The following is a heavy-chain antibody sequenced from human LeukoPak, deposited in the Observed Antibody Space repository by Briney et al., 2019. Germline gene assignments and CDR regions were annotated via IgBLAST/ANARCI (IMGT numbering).Heavy chain of an antibody. V-gene: IGHV5-10-1*01. CDR2: IDPSDSYT. J-gene: IGHJ4*02. D-gene: IGHD3-22*01. Sequence: GESLRISCKGSGYSFSSYWINWVRQMPGKGLEWMGRIDPSDSYTNYNPSFQGHVTISADKSISTAYLQWSSLMASDTAMYYCARHFYYDSSGSWSIDYWGQGTLVTVSS. CDR1: GYSFSSYW. CDR3: ARHFYYDSSGSWSIDY.